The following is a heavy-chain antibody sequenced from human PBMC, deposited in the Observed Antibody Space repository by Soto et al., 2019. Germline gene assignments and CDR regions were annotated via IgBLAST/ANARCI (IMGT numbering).Heavy chain of an antibody. J-gene: IGHJ5*02. V-gene: IGHV4-59*01. D-gene: IGHD6-13*01. CDR3: ARAAIAAAAWGWFDP. CDR1: GGSISSYY. Sequence: SETLSLTCTVSGGSISSYYWSWIRQPPGKGLEWIGYIYYSGSTNYNPSLKSRVTISVDTSKNQFSLKLSSVTAADTAGYYCARAAIAAAAWGWFDPWGPGTPGTVSS. CDR2: IYYSGST.